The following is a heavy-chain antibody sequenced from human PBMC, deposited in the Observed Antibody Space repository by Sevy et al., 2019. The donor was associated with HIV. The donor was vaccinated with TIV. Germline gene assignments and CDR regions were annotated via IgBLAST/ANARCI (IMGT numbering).Heavy chain of an antibody. V-gene: IGHV3-21*01. D-gene: IGHD6-13*01. CDR3: ARSYSSSWYILYYFEY. CDR2: IGSSNSNI. CDR1: GFSFSTYS. J-gene: IGHJ4*02. Sequence: GGSLRLSCAASGFSFSTYSVSWVRQAPGKGLEWVASIGSSNSNISYADSVKGRFTISRDKPKNSLFLHMNTLRAEDTAVYYCARSYSSSWYILYYFEYWGQGTPVTVSS.